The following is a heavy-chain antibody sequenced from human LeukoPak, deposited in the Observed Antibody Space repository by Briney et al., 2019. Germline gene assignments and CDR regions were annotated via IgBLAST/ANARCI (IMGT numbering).Heavy chain of an antibody. Sequence: GGSLRLSCAVSGFTFSSYAMSWVRQAPGKGLEWVANIEPDGSKKYYVDSVRGRFTIFRDNAKNSVYLQMNSLRADDTAVYYCARALGSSDSDYWGQGTLVTVSS. CDR2: IEPDGSKK. CDR3: ARALGSSDSDY. J-gene: IGHJ4*02. V-gene: IGHV3-7*01. CDR1: GFTFSSYA. D-gene: IGHD2-2*01.